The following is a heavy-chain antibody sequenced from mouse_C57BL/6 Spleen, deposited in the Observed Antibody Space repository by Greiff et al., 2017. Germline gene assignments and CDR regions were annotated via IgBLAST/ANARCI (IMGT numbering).Heavy chain of an antibody. CDR2: ISDGGSYT. V-gene: IGHV5-4*01. CDR3: ARDGDYDYDEDSFDY. Sequence: EVLLVDSGGGLVKPGGSLKLSCAASGFTFSSYAMSWVRQTPEKRLEWVATISDGGSYTYYPDNVKGRFTISRDNAKNNLYLQMSRLKSEDTAMYYCARDGDYDYDEDSFDYWGQGTTLTVSS. CDR1: GFTFSSYA. J-gene: IGHJ2*01. D-gene: IGHD2-4*01.